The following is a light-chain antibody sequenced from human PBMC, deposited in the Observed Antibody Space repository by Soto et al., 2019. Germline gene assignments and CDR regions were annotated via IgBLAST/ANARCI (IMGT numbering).Light chain of an antibody. CDR2: EVS. CDR1: SIDVGGYNY. CDR3: TSYTSSSTLDV. Sequence: QSVLTQPASVSGSPGQSITISCTGTSIDVGGYNYVSWYQQHPGKAPKLMIYEVSNRPSGVSNRFSGSKSGHTASLTISGLQSEDEADYFCTSYTSSSTLDVFGTGTKLTVL. J-gene: IGLJ1*01. V-gene: IGLV2-14*01.